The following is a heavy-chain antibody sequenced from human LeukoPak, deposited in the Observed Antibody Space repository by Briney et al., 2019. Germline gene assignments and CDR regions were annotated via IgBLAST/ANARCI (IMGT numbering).Heavy chain of an antibody. CDR1: GYNFAYYY. J-gene: IGHJ4*02. Sequence: ASVKVSCKTSGYNFAYYYIHWVRQAPGQGLEWMGIINPSSGTTTYAQKFQGRVTMTTDTSTSTAYMELRSLRSDDTAVYYCARTSHYVDIAATIPYGIYYFDYWGQGTLVTVSS. D-gene: IGHD5-12*01. CDR2: INPSSGTT. V-gene: IGHV1-46*01. CDR3: ARTSHYVDIAATIPYGIYYFDY.